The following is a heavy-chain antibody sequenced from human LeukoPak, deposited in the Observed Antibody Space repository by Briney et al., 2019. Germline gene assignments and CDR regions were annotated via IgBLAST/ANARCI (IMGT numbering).Heavy chain of an antibody. CDR3: ARGSKVRGYYMDV. D-gene: IGHD3-10*01. J-gene: IGHJ6*03. CDR1: GGSISSYY. Sequence: PSENLSLTCTVSGGSISSYYWSWIRQPPGKGLEWIGYIYYSGSTNYNPSLKSRVTISVDTSKNQFSLKLSSVTAADTAVYYCARGSKVRGYYMDVWGKGTTVTVSS. CDR2: IYYSGST. V-gene: IGHV4-59*01.